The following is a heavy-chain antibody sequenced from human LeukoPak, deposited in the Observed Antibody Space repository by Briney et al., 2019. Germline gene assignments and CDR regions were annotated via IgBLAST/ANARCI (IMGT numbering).Heavy chain of an antibody. CDR1: GFTFRSYE. CDR2: ISSSSSYI. Sequence: GGSLRLSCEDSGFTFRSYEMNWVRQAPGKGLEWVSFISSSSSYIYYADSVKGRFTISRDNAKNSLFLQMNSLRAEDTAIYYCARGSSSWYYFDYWGQGTLVTVSS. J-gene: IGHJ4*02. CDR3: ARGSSSWYYFDY. V-gene: IGHV3-21*06. D-gene: IGHD6-13*01.